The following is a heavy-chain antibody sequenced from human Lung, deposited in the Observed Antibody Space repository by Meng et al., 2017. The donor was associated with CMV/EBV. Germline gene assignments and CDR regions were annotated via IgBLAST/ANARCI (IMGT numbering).Heavy chain of an antibody. V-gene: IGHV5-51*01. CDR2: IYPGDSDI. J-gene: IGHJ4*02. CDR3: ARVEMSTSWAFDY. CDR1: GYRFTSYW. Sequence: ESXKISXEGFGYRFTSYWIGWVRQMPGRGLEWMGIIYPGDSDIRYSPSFDGQVIISADKTVSTAYLQWSSLKASDSATYYCARVEMSTSWAFDYWGRGTLVTVSS. D-gene: IGHD5-24*01.